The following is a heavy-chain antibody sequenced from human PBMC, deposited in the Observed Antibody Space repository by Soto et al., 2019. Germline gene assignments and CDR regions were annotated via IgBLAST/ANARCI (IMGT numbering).Heavy chain of an antibody. CDR2: INSDNGNT. Sequence: ASVKASCKASGYTFSSSGISWVRQAPGQGLEWLGWINSDNGNTNYAQHLQGRVTMTTDTSTSTAYMELRSLRSDDTAVYYCARGYYYGSGRPTPGGMDVWGQGTTVTVSS. J-gene: IGHJ6*02. CDR3: ARGYYYGSGRPTPGGMDV. V-gene: IGHV1-18*01. D-gene: IGHD3-10*01. CDR1: GYTFSSSG.